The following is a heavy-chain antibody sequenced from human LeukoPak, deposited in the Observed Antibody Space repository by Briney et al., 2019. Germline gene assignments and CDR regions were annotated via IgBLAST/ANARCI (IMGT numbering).Heavy chain of an antibody. V-gene: IGHV4-4*09. CDR3: AQRQGPTSGSYDYFDP. J-gene: IGHJ5*02. CDR2: IHSSGYT. CDR1: GGSISSNY. D-gene: IGHD1-26*01. Sequence: PSETLSFTCTVSGGSISSNYWSWIRQPPGQGLEWIAYIHSSGYTNYNPFLRSRLTISVDTSKNQFSLKVTSVTAADTAVYYCAQRQGPTSGSYDYFDPWGQGTLVTVSS.